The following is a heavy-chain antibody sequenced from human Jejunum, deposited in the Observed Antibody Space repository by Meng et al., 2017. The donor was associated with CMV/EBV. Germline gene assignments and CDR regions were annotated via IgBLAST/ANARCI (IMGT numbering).Heavy chain of an antibody. J-gene: IGHJ4*02. Sequence: FTSYGSTWVRHAPGQGPEWMGWISTYKGYTNYAQNVQGRVTMTADTSTSTAYMELTSLGSDDTAVYYCARSGSGYCTGDSCYSSFDYWGQGTLVTVSS. CDR3: ARSGSGYCTGDSCYSSFDY. D-gene: IGHD2-15*01. CDR1: FTSYG. CDR2: ISTYKGYT. V-gene: IGHV1-18*01.